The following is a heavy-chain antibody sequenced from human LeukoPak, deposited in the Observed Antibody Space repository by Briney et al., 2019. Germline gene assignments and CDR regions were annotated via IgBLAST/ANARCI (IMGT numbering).Heavy chain of an antibody. D-gene: IGHD6-19*01. CDR3: ARGGYSSAWSPLDY. CDR2: ISTYNGNT. CDR1: GYTFPIHG. V-gene: IGHV1-18*01. Sequence: ASVNVPCKASGYTFPIHGISWVRQPPGQGLEGMGWISTYNGNTHSAQKLQGRITMTTDTSTSTAYMELRSLTSDDTAMYYCARGGYSSAWSPLDYWGQGTLVTVSS. J-gene: IGHJ4*02.